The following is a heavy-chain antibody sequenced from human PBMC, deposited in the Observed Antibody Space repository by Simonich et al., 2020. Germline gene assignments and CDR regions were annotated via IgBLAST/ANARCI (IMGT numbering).Heavy chain of an antibody. CDR2: IRSKANSYAT. CDR1: GFTFSGSA. CDR3: TRFDYYGSGSYYFDY. Sequence: EVQLVESGGGLVQPGRSLTLSCAASGFTFSGSAMHWVRQASGKGLGWVGRIRSKANSYATAYAASVKGRFTISRDDSKNTAYLQMNSLKTEDTAVYYCTRFDYYGSGSYYFDYWGQGTLVTVSS. V-gene: IGHV3-73*02. J-gene: IGHJ4*02. D-gene: IGHD3-10*01.